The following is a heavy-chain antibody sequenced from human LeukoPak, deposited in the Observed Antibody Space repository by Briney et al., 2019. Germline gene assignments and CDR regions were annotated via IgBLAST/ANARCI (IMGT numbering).Heavy chain of an antibody. CDR1: GGSISSYY. J-gene: IGHJ3*02. Sequence: SETLSLTCTVSGGSISSYYWSWIRQPPGKGLEWIGYIYYSGSTNYNPSLKSRVTISVDTSKNQFSLKLSSVTAADTAVYYCARRPLLWFGELLNDAFDIWGQGTMVTVSS. V-gene: IGHV4-59*01. D-gene: IGHD3-10*01. CDR3: ARRPLLWFGELLNDAFDI. CDR2: IYYSGST.